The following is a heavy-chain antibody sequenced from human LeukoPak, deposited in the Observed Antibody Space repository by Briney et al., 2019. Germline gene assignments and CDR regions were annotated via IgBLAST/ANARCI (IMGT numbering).Heavy chain of an antibody. CDR1: GFTFSSYA. Sequence: PGRSLRLSCAASGFTFSSYAMHWVRQAPGKGLEWVAVISYDGSNKYYADSVKGRFTISRDNSKNTLYLQMNSLRAEDTAVYYCAKEEEDVDYGDSKVGTEYFQHWGQGTLVTVSS. V-gene: IGHV3-30-3*01. D-gene: IGHD4-17*01. J-gene: IGHJ1*01. CDR2: ISYDGSNK. CDR3: AKEEEDVDYGDSKVGTEYFQH.